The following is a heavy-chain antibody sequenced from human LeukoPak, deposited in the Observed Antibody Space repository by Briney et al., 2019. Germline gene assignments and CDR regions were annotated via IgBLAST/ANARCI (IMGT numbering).Heavy chain of an antibody. CDR3: ARDIHDYGVISYGFDI. V-gene: IGHV3-48*01. CDR2: ISSSSSTI. CDR1: GFIFSSYS. Sequence: GGSLRLSCAASGFIFSSYSMNWVRQAPGKGLEWVSYISSSSSTIYYADSVKGRFTISRYNAKNSLYLQMNSLRAEDTAVYYCARDIHDYGVISYGFDIWGQGTMVTVSS. J-gene: IGHJ3*02. D-gene: IGHD4-23*01.